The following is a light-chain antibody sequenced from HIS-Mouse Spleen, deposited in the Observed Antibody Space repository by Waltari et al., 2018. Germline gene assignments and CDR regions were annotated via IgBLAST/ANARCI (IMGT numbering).Light chain of an antibody. V-gene: IGLV1-47*01. CDR3: AAWDDSLSGPV. J-gene: IGLJ3*02. CDR2: RNN. Sequence: QSVLTQPPSASGTPGQRVTISCSGSSSNIGSNYVYWYQQLPGTAPKLLIYRNNQWPSGVPDRFSGSKYGTSASLAISGLRSEDEADYYCAAWDDSLSGPVFGGGTKLTVL. CDR1: SSNIGSNY.